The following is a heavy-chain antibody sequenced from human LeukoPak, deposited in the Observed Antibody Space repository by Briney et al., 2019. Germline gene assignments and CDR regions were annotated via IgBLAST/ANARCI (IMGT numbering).Heavy chain of an antibody. CDR1: GYIFTNYW. V-gene: IGHV5-51*01. Sequence: GESLKISCKVSGYIFTNYWIAWVRQMPGKGLEWLGIIFPGDSDTRYSPSFQGQVTISADNSISTAYLQWSSLKASDTAMYYCARGSSSDYWGQGTLVTVSS. D-gene: IGHD6-13*01. CDR3: ARGSSSDY. CDR2: IFPGDSDT. J-gene: IGHJ4*02.